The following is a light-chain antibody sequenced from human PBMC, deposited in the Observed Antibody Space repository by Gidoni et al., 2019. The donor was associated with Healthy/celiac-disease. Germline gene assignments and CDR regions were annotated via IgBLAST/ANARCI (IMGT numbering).Light chain of an antibody. Sequence: DIVMTQSPDSLAMSLGERATINCKSSQSVLYSSNNKNYLAWYQQKPGQPPKLLIYWASTRESGVPDRFSGSGSGTDFTLTISSLQAEDVAVYYCQQYYSTPLITFGQXTRLEIK. V-gene: IGKV4-1*01. CDR3: QQYYSTPLIT. J-gene: IGKJ5*01. CDR1: QSVLYSSNNKNY. CDR2: WAS.